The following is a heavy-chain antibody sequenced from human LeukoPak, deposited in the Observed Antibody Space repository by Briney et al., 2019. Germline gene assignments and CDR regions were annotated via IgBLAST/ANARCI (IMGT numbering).Heavy chain of an antibody. D-gene: IGHD6-6*01. CDR1: GFNFFTYG. J-gene: IGHJ6*02. CDR2: IWYDGCNK. Sequence: GGSLRLSCAASGFNFFTYGMHWVRQAPGKGLEWVAVIWYDGCNKYYADSVKGRFTISRDNRKNSLYLQMNSLRTEDTALYYCAKDFPRSSWGYYYYYGLDVWGQGTTVTVSS. CDR3: AKDFPRSSWGYYYYYGLDV. V-gene: IGHV3-33*03.